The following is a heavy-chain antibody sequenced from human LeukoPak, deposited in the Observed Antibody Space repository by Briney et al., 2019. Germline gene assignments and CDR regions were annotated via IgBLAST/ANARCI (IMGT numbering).Heavy chain of an antibody. Sequence: GGSLRLSCAASGFTFSSYAMSWVRQAPGKGLEWVSAISGSGGSTYYADSVKGRFTISRDNSKNTLYLQMNSLRAEDTAVYYCATTRVYDYVWGSYRPLDYWGQGTLVTVSS. CDR1: GFTFSSYA. D-gene: IGHD3-16*02. CDR2: ISGSGGST. CDR3: ATTRVYDYVWGSYRPLDY. J-gene: IGHJ4*02. V-gene: IGHV3-23*01.